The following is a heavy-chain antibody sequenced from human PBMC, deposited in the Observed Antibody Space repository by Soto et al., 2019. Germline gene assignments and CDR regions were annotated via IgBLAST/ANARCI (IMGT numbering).Heavy chain of an antibody. CDR1: GGSVFTNNW. D-gene: IGHD3-16*01. J-gene: IGHJ6*02. Sequence: QVQLQESGPGLVKPSGTLSLTCAVSGGSVFTNNWWTWVRQPPGKGLEWIGEVYHSGSTNYNPSLRSRVTISVDKSNSQFSLRLTSVTAADTAVYYCARLSAECHNHYYYGLDVWGQGTTVTVSS. CDR2: VYHSGST. V-gene: IGHV4-4*02. CDR3: ARLSAECHNHYYYGLDV.